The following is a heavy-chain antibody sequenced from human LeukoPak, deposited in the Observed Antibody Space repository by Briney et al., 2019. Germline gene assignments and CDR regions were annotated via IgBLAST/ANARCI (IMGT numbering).Heavy chain of an antibody. D-gene: IGHD6-19*01. V-gene: IGHV1-18*04. CDR1: GYTFKHYG. J-gene: IGHJ5*01. CDR2: ISTYNGDT. Sequence: ASVRVSCKASGYTFKHYGISRVRQAPGQGLEWMGWISTYNGDTKHAQKVQGRLTLTADASTDTAYMELRGLTSDETAVYYCARDPSNTSGWYIWFDFWAREPWSPSPQ. CDR3: ARDPSNTSGWYIWFDF.